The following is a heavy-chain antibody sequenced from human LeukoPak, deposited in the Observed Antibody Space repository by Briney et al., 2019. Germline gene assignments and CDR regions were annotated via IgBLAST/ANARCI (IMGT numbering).Heavy chain of an antibody. CDR1: GGTFSSYA. CDR2: IIPIFGTA. J-gene: IGHJ6*02. V-gene: IGHV1-69*13. CDR3: ARDNIVVVPAAAEPYYYYYGMDV. D-gene: IGHD2-2*01. Sequence: SVKVSCKASGGTFSSYAISWVRQAPGQGLEWMGGIIPIFGTANYAQKFQGRVTITADESTSTAYMELSSLRSEDTAVYYCARDNIVVVPAAAEPYYYYYGMDVWGQGTTVTVSS.